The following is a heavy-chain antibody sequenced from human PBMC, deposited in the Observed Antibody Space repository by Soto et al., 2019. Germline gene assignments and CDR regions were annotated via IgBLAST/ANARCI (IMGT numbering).Heavy chain of an antibody. CDR2: IYSGGST. Sequence: GGSLRLSCAASGFTVSSNYMSWVRQAPGKGLEWVSVIYSGGSTYYADSVKGRFTISRDNSKNTLYLQMNSLRAEDTAVYYCARDFEAAGTFFQNYGMDVWGQGTTVTVSS. CDR1: GFTVSSNY. J-gene: IGHJ6*02. V-gene: IGHV3-53*01. CDR3: ARDFEAAGTFFQNYGMDV. D-gene: IGHD6-13*01.